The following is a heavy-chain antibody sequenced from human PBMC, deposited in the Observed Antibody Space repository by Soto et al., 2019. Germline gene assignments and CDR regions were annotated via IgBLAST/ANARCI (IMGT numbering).Heavy chain of an antibody. CDR2: VYYTGTT. V-gene: IGHV4-31*03. J-gene: IGHJ4*02. CDR3: ARGAPRGRGVPTYLHY. CDR1: DDAILGGGCY. D-gene: IGHD3-10*01. Sequence: PSETLPLTCTVSDDAILGGGCYWKWDRQLPGKGLEWIGCVYYTGTTYYNPSLKSRITISIDSSKNQFSLTLSSVTAADTALYICARGAPRGRGVPTYLHYWGQGTLVTVSS.